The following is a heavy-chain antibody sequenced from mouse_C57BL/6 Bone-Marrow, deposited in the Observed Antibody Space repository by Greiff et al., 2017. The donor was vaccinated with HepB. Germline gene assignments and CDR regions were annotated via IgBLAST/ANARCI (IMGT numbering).Heavy chain of an antibody. CDR3: APHLLWLGDYFDY. CDR2: IHPNSGST. CDR1: GYTFTSYW. Sequence: QVQLQQPGAELVKPGASVKLSCKASGYTFTSYWMHWMKQRPGQGLEWIGMIHPNSGSTNYNEKFKSKATLTVDKSSSTAYMQLSSLTSEDSAVYYCAPHLLWLGDYFDYWGQGTTLTVSS. J-gene: IGHJ2*01. D-gene: IGHD2-2*01. V-gene: IGHV1-64*01.